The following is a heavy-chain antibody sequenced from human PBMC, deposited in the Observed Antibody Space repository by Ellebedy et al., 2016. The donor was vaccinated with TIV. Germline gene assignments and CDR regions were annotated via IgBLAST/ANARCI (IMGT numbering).Heavy chain of an antibody. CDR1: GGSINSYY. CDR3: ATQSYYGFWSGYYRGDNDAFDI. CDR2: IYYSGNT. Sequence: MPSETLSLTCTVSGGSINSYYWSWIRQPPGKGLEWIGNIYYSGNTNYNPSLKSRFTISVDTSKNQFSLKLSSVTAADTAVYYCATQSYYGFWSGYYRGDNDAFDIWGQGTMVTVSS. V-gene: IGHV4-59*08. D-gene: IGHD3-3*01. J-gene: IGHJ3*02.